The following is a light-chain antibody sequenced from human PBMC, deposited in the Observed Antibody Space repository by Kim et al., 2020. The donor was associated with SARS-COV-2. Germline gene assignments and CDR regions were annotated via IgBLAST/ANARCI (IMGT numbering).Light chain of an antibody. CDR3: NSRYSNDNVV. CDR1: SLRSYY. V-gene: IGLV3-19*01. CDR2: GKN. Sequence: SSELTQDPAVSVALGQTVSITCQGDSLRSYYATWYQQKPGQAPILVIYGKNNRPSGIPDRFSGSSSGNTASLTITGTQAGDEADYYCNSRYSNDNVVFGG. J-gene: IGLJ2*01.